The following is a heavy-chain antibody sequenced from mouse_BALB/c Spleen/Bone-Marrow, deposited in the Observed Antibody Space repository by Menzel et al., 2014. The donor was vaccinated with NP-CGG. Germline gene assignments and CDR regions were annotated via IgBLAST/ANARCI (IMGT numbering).Heavy chain of an antibody. J-gene: IGHJ1*01. Sequence: QVQLQQSGAELVKPGASVKLSCKASGYTFTRYWMHWVKQRPGQGLEWIGEINPSNGRTNYNEKFKSKATLTVDKSSNTAYMQLSSQTSEDSAVYYCARWLLQYFDVWGAGTTVTVSS. V-gene: IGHV1S81*02. CDR1: GYTFTRYW. D-gene: IGHD2-3*01. CDR3: ARWLLQYFDV. CDR2: INPSNGRT.